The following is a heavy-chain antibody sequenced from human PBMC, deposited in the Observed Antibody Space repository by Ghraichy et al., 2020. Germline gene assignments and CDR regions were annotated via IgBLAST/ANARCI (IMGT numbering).Heavy chain of an antibody. CDR2: IKSKTDGGTT. J-gene: IGHJ6*03. V-gene: IGHV3-15*01. Sequence: GGSLRLSCAASGFTFSNAWMSWVRQAPGKGLEWVGRIKSKTDGGTTDYAAPVKGRFTISRDDSKNTLYLQMNSLKTEDTAVYYCTTDPKDSGNYYYYYMDVWGKGTTVTVSS. CDR1: GFTFSNAW. CDR3: TTDPKDSGNYYYYYMDV. D-gene: IGHD1-1*01.